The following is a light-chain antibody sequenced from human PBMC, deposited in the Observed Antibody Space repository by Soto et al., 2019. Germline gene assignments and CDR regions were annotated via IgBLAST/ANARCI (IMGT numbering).Light chain of an antibody. CDR3: HQYGYSPNT. Sequence: EIVLTQSPGTLSLSPGERATLSCRASRSVSSRYFAWYQQKPGQAPRLLIYGASSRATGIPDKFSGSGSGTDFKLTISRLEPEDCAVYFCHQYGYSPNTFGQGTKLEIK. CDR1: RSVSSRY. CDR2: GAS. V-gene: IGKV3-20*01. J-gene: IGKJ2*01.